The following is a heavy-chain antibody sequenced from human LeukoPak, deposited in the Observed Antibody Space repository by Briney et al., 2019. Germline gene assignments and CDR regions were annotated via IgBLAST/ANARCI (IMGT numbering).Heavy chain of an antibody. CDR3: ARPPHELVSAAPFDY. CDR1: GYTFPLYY. Sequence: ASVKVSCKASGYTFPLYYIHWLRQAPGEGLEWVGWILPNSGDTFYAQRFRGRVTMTSDTSTNTAYMDLYKLTSDDTAVYFCARPPHELVSAAPFDYWGKGTLVTVSS. CDR2: ILPNSGDT. D-gene: IGHD2-2*01. J-gene: IGHJ4*02. V-gene: IGHV1-2*02.